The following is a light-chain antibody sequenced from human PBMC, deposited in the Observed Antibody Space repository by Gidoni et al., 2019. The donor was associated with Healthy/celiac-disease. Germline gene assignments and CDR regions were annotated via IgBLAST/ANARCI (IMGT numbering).Light chain of an antibody. J-gene: IGKJ2*01. CDR1: QSVSRSY. Sequence: EIVLTQSPGTLSLSPGERATLSCRASQSVSRSYLAWYQQKPGQAPSLLIYGASSRATGIPDRFSGSGSGTDFTLTISRLEPEDFAVYYCQQYGSSPHTFGQGTKLEIK. CDR2: GAS. CDR3: QQYGSSPHT. V-gene: IGKV3-20*01.